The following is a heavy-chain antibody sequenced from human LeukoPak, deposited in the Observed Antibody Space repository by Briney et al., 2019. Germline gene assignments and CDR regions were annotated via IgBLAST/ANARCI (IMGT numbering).Heavy chain of an antibody. V-gene: IGHV4-34*01. CDR3: ARGGIPAALDY. Sequence: PSETLSLTCAVYGGSFSGYYWSWIRQPPGKGLEWIGEINHSGSTNYNPSLKSRVTISVDTSKNQFSLKLSSVTAADTAVYYCARGGIPAALDYWGQGTLATVSS. CDR2: INHSGST. CDR1: GGSFSGYY. J-gene: IGHJ4*02. D-gene: IGHD2-2*01.